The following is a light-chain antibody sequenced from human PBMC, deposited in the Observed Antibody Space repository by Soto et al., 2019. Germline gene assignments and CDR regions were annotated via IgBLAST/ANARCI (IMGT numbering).Light chain of an antibody. V-gene: IGKV3-20*01. CDR1: QSVTSSC. J-gene: IGKJ2*01. CDR2: TTS. Sequence: EIVLTQSPGTLSLSPGERATLSCTASQSVTSSCLAWYQRKPGQAPRLLIHTTSIRATDIPDRFSGSGSGTDFTLTISRLEPEDAAVYYCQQFGSSIPHTFGQGTKLEIK. CDR3: QQFGSSIPHT.